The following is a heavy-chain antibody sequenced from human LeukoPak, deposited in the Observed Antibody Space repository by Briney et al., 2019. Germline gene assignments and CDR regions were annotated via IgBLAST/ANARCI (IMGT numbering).Heavy chain of an antibody. CDR1: GFTFSSYS. V-gene: IGHV3-48*01. CDR2: ISSGSSSI. Sequence: GGSLRLSCAASGFTFSSYSMNWVRQAPGKGLEWASYISSGSSSIYYADSVKGRLTISRDNAKNSLYLQMNSLRAEDTAVYYCARDLGLDYWGQGTLVTVSS. CDR3: ARDLGLDY. D-gene: IGHD1-26*01. J-gene: IGHJ4*02.